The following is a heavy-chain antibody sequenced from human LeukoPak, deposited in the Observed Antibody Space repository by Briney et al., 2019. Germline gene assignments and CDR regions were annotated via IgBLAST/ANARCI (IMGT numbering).Heavy chain of an antibody. Sequence: GGPLRLSCTTSGFTFTSYTMSWVRQAPGQGLEWVSAISGSGGSTDYADSVKGRFTISRDSSKNTVYLQMSSLRAEDTAVYYCAREVIRRPFYDYWGQGTLVTVSS. CDR2: ISGSGGST. J-gene: IGHJ4*02. V-gene: IGHV3-23*01. D-gene: IGHD2-21*01. CDR3: AREVIRRPFYDY. CDR1: GFTFTSYT.